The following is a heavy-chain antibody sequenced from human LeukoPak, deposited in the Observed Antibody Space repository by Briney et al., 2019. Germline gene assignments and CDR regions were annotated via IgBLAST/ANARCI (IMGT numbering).Heavy chain of an antibody. D-gene: IGHD4-11*01. CDR2: IYPGDSDT. CDR1: GYSFTSYW. J-gene: IGHJ6*02. Sequence: GESLKISCKGSGYSFTSYWIGWVRQMPGKGPEWMGVIYPGDSDTRYSPSFQGQVTISADKSISTAYLQWSSLKASDTAMYYCARHPKPSYSNYDYYYGMDVWGQGTTVTVSS. V-gene: IGHV5-51*01. CDR3: ARHPKPSYSNYDYYYGMDV.